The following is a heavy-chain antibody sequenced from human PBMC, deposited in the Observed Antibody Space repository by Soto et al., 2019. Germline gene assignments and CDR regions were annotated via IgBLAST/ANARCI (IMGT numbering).Heavy chain of an antibody. V-gene: IGHV2-5*02. J-gene: IGHJ4*02. CDR2: IYWDDDK. CDR1: GFSLSTRGVG. CDR3: AQKGGGDRILDY. Sequence: QITLKESGPTLVKPTQTLTLTCTFSGFSLSTRGVGVGWIRQPPGKALEWLAIIYWDDDKRYSPSLKSRLTITKDTSKNQVVLTNTNMNPVETATYYWAQKGGGDRILDYWGQGTLVTVSS. D-gene: IGHD3-16*01.